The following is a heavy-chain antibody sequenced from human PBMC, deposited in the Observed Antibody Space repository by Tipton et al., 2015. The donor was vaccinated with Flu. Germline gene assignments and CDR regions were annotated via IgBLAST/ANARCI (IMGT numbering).Heavy chain of an antibody. CDR3: ARASGGSSAFDI. D-gene: IGHD3-10*01. CDR2: ISSSGSTI. J-gene: IGHJ3*02. V-gene: IGHV3-11*01. CDR1: GFTFSDYY. Sequence: AASGFTFSDYYVSWIRQAPGKGLEWVSYISSSGSTIYYADSVKGRFTISRDNAKNSLYLQMNSLRAEDTAVYYCARASGGSSAFDIWGQGTMVTVSS.